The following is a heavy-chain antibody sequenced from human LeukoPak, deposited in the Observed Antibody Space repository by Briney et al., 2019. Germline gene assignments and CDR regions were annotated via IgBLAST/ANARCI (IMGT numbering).Heavy chain of an antibody. V-gene: IGHV3-48*03. CDR3: ARGMNGVGGYDILIDY. J-gene: IGHJ4*02. D-gene: IGHD3-9*01. Sequence: GGSLRLSCAASGFTFSSYEMNWVRQAPGKGLEGVSYISSDAASIYYADSVRGRFTISRDNAKNSLFLQVYSLRDEDTAVYYCARGMNGVGGYDILIDYWGQGTLVTVSS. CDR1: GFTFSSYE. CDR2: ISSDAASI.